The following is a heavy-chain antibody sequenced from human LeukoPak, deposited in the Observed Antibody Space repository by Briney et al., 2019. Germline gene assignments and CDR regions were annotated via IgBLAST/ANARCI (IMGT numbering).Heavy chain of an antibody. CDR2: ISRDGGST. V-gene: IGHV3-43*01. CDR3: AKEGIADFDY. Sequence: PGGSLRLSCAASGFTFDDYTMHWVRQAPGKGLEWVSLISRDGGSTYYADSVKGRFTISRDNSKNSLYLQMNSLRTEDTALYYCAKEGIADFDYWGQGTLVTVSS. J-gene: IGHJ4*02. D-gene: IGHD2-21*01. CDR1: GFTFDDYT.